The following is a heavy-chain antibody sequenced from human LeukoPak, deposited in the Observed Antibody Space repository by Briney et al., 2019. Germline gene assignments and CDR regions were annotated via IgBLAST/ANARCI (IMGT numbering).Heavy chain of an antibody. CDR3: ARDPPSVYYMDV. D-gene: IGHD6-19*01. Sequence: PGGSLRLSCAASGFTFSSYSMNWVRQAPGKGLEWVSSISSSSSYIYYADSVKGRFTISRDNAKNSLYLQMNSLRAEDTAVYYCARDPPSVYYMDVWGKGTTVTVSS. V-gene: IGHV3-21*01. CDR2: ISSSSSYI. CDR1: GFTFSSYS. J-gene: IGHJ6*03.